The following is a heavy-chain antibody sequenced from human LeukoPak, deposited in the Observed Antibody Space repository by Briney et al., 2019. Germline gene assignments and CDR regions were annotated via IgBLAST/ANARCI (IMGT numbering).Heavy chain of an antibody. J-gene: IGHJ4*02. CDR1: GFTFSNYA. D-gene: IGHD6-19*01. CDR2: ISYDGSNE. V-gene: IGHV3-30-3*01. Sequence: PGGSLRLSCAASGFTFSNYAMHWVRQAPGKGLEWVAIISYDGSNERYADSVEGRFTISRDNSKNTLYLQMNSLRTEDTAVYFCAKDRAITVAGTGLEYWGQGALVTVSS. CDR3: AKDRAITVAGTGLEY.